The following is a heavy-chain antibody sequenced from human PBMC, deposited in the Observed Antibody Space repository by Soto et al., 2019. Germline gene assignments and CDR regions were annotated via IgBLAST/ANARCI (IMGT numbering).Heavy chain of an antibody. CDR2: ISSTTNYI. CDR1: GFTFTRYS. J-gene: IGHJ4*02. CDR3: ARESEDLTSNFDY. Sequence: GSLKISCAASGFTFTRYSMNWVLQAPGKGLEWVSSISSTTNYIYYGDSMKGRFTISRDNAKNSLYLEMNSLRAEDTAAYYCARESEDLTSNFDYWGQGTLVTVSS. V-gene: IGHV3-21*06.